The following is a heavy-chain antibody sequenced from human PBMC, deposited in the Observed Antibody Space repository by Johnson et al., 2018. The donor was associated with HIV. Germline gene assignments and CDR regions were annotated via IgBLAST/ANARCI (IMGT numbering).Heavy chain of an antibody. J-gene: IGHJ3*02. V-gene: IGHV3-11*04. CDR3: AREGSVGATIFTMFDAFDI. Sequence: QVHLVESGGGLVKPGGSLRLSCAVSGFTFSDHYMSWIRQAPGKGLEWVSYISSSSSSIYYADSVKGRFTISRDNAKNSLYLQMNSLRAEDTAVYYCAREGSVGATIFTMFDAFDIWGQGTMVTVSS. CDR2: ISSSSSSI. CDR1: GFTFSDHY. D-gene: IGHD1-26*01.